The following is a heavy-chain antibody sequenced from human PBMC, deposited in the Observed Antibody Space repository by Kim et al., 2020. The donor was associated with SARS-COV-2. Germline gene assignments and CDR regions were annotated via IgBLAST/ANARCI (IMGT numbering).Heavy chain of an antibody. J-gene: IGHJ4*02. V-gene: IGHV7-4-1*02. CDR3: ARDPEGHGYFDY. Sequence: YAQGLTGRLVFSLDTSVTTAYLQISSLKAEDTAVYYCARDPEGHGYFDYWGQGTLVTVSS.